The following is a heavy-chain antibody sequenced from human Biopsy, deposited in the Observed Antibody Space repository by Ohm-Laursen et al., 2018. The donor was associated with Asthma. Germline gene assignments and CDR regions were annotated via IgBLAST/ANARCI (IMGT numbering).Heavy chain of an antibody. D-gene: IGHD1-26*01. Sequence: SLRLSCTASGFILSNYDMHWVRQAPGKGLEWVAVLSYNGNNKYYADSVRGRFTISRDNSKNTLHLEMNSLRVEGTAVYYCPKDVFPGWELRRGPDYWGQGTLVTVSS. CDR1: GFILSNYD. CDR2: LSYNGNNK. J-gene: IGHJ4*02. CDR3: PKDVFPGWELRRGPDY. V-gene: IGHV3-30*18.